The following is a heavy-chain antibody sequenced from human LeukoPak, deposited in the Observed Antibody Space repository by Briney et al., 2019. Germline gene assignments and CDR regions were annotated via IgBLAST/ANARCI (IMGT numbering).Heavy chain of an antibody. V-gene: IGHV3-9*01. J-gene: IGHJ6*02. CDR1: GFTFGDYA. D-gene: IGHD6-13*01. CDR3: ARDRAGYFYAMDV. Sequence: PGRSPRLSCAASGFTFGDYAMHWVRQAPGKGLEWVSGINWKSNNIGYADSVKGRFTISRDNAKNSLYLQMNSLRTEDAALYYCARDRAGYFYAMDVWGQGTSVTVSS. CDR2: INWKSNNI.